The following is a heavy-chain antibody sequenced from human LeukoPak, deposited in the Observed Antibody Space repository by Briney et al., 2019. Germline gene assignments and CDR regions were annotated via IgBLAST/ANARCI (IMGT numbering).Heavy chain of an antibody. CDR1: GYTFTGYY. CDR2: INSNNGVS. D-gene: IGHD2-15*01. J-gene: IGHJ4*02. CDR3: ARRFCTGGGCYPDY. Sequence: ASLKVSCKASGYTFTGYYIHWVRLAPGQGLAWMGRINSNNGVSNSAQRFQGRVTMTRDTSISTAYMELSGLTSDDTAVYYCARRFCTGGGCYPDYWGQGTLVTVSS. V-gene: IGHV1-2*02.